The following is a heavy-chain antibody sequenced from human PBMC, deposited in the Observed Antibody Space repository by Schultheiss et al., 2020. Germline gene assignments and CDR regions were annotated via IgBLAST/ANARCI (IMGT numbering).Heavy chain of an antibody. CDR1: GFTFDDYA. CDR2: ISWDGGST. CDR3: ARDLGQLDY. V-gene: IGHV3-43D*04. Sequence: GGSLRLSCAASGFTFDDYAMHWVRQAPGKGLEWVSLISWDGGSTYYADSVKGRFTISRDNSKNSLYLQMNSLRAEDTAVYYCARDLGQLDYWGQGTLVTGSA. J-gene: IGHJ4*02.